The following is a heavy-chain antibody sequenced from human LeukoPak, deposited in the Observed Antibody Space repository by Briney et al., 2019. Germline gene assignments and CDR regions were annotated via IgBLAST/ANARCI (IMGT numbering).Heavy chain of an antibody. CDR2: FDPEDGET. Sequence: ASVKVSCKVAGYTLTELSMHWVRQAPGQGLEWVGGFDPEDGETIYAKKFQGRVTMTEDTSTDTAYMELSSLRSEDTAVYYCATVVLRATAFDYWGQGTLVTVSS. J-gene: IGHJ4*02. CDR1: GYTLTELS. D-gene: IGHD5-18*01. V-gene: IGHV1-24*01. CDR3: ATVVLRATAFDY.